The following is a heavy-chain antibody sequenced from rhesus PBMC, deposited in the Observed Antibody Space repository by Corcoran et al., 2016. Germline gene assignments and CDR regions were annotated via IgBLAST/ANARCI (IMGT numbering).Heavy chain of an antibody. CDR1: GGSISNNH. CDR3: ARLIYCSSTYCSSDGLDS. V-gene: IGHV4-173*01. Sequence: QLQLQESGPGLVKPSETLSLTCAGSGGSISNNHWIWIRQPPGKGLEWIGRIFGSGGTTDYNPSLKSRVTISTDTSKNQFSLKLSSVAAADSAVYYCARLIYCSSTYCSSDGLDSWGQGVVVTVSS. D-gene: IGHD2-15*01. CDR2: IFGSGGTT. J-gene: IGHJ6*01.